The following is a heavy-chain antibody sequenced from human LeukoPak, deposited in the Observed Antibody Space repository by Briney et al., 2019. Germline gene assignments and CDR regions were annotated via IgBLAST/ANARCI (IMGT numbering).Heavy chain of an antibody. J-gene: IGHJ4*02. D-gene: IGHD3-16*01. CDR3: ARGQDHRGI. V-gene: IGHV4-61*01. CDR1: GGSVSSGSYY. Sequence: PSETLSLTCTVSGGSVSSGSYYWSWIRQPPGKGLEWIGYIYYSGSTNYNPSLKSRVTISVDTSKNQFSLKLSSVTAADTAVYYCARGQDHRGIWGQGTLVTVSS. CDR2: IYYSGST.